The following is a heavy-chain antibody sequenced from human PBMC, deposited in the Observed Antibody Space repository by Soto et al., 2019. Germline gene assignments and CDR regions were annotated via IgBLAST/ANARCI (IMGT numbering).Heavy chain of an antibody. D-gene: IGHD2-8*01. CDR2: IIPIFNST. Sequence: QVQLVQSGAEVKTPGSSLKVSCKVSGSRFSNYVISWVRQAPGHGLEWLGRIIPIFNSTKYAQSFQGRVSMTADNSRSTATWDLSSLSFNDTAGNSWAREGLGKKAVYNGLVSLGYWGQGTLVTVSS. CDR1: GSRFSNYV. CDR3: AREGLGKKAVYNGLVSLGY. J-gene: IGHJ4*02. V-gene: IGHV1-69*06.